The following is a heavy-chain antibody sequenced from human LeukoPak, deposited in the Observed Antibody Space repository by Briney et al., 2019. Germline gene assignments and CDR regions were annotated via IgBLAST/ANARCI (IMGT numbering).Heavy chain of an antibody. V-gene: IGHV4-61*02. Sequence: SQTLSLTCTVSGGPISSGTFYWSWIRQPAGKGLEWIGRIYSSGGTKYNPSLKSRVTISVDTSKNQFSLKLSSVTAADTAVYYCARVSGVGAAYWGQGTLATVSS. J-gene: IGHJ4*02. D-gene: IGHD2-15*01. CDR3: ARVSGVGAAY. CDR1: GGPISSGTFY. CDR2: IYSSGGT.